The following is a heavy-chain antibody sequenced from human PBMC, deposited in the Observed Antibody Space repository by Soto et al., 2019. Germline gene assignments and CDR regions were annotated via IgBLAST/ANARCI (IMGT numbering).Heavy chain of an antibody. V-gene: IGHV4-4*07. CDR2: VFSSVSA. Sequence: PSETQSRTWIVSGVSVTSYTWSSVRQPANKGLEWIGRVFSSVSATYSPSLKSRVRISMDTPENRISLKLDSVTAADAGVYYCTRDGMTTGDTWGPGTLVTVSS. D-gene: IGHD2-21*02. CDR1: GVSVTSYT. J-gene: IGHJ4*02. CDR3: TRDGMTTGDT.